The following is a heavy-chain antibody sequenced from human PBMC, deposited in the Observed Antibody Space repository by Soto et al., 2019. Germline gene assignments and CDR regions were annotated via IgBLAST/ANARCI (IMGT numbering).Heavy chain of an antibody. J-gene: IGHJ4*02. D-gene: IGHD1-7*01. CDR2: INHSGST. CDR1: GGSFSGYY. CDR3: ARVTRNGNYVGGFDY. Sequence: PSETLSLTCAVYGGSFSGYYWIWIRQPPGKGLEWIGEINHSGSTDYNPSLKSRITISVDTSKNQFSLNLSSVTAADTAVYYCARVTRNGNYVGGFDYWSRGALVTVSS. V-gene: IGHV4-34*01.